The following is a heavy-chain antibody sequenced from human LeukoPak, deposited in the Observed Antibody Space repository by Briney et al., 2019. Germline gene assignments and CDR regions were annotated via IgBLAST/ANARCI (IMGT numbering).Heavy chain of an antibody. V-gene: IGHV1-3*01. CDR3: ARAYRTGIDY. Sequence: ASVKVSCKASGYTFTSYAMHWVRQAPGQRLEWMGWINVGNGNTKYSQKFQGRVTITRDTSASTAYMELSSLRSEDTAVYYCARAYRTGIDYWGQGTLVTVSS. D-gene: IGHD3/OR15-3a*01. J-gene: IGHJ4*02. CDR1: GYTFTSYA. CDR2: INVGNGNT.